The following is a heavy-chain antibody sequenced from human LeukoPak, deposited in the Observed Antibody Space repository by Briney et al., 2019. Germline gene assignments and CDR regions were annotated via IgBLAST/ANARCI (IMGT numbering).Heavy chain of an antibody. Sequence: SETLSLTCTVSGGSISSYYWSWIRQPPGKGLEWIGYIYYSGSTNYNPSLKSRVTISVDTSKNQFSLKLSSVTAADTAVYYCASWYHDFWSGSPVEGAFDIWGQGTMVTVSS. J-gene: IGHJ3*02. D-gene: IGHD3-3*01. CDR1: GGSISSYY. CDR3: ASWYHDFWSGSPVEGAFDI. CDR2: IYYSGST. V-gene: IGHV4-59*12.